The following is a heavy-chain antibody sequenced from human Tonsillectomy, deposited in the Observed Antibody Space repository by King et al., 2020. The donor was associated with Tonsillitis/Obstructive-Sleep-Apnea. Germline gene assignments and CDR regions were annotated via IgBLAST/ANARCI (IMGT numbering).Heavy chain of an antibody. Sequence: LQLQESGPGLVKPSETLSLTCTVSGGSISSSSYYWGWIRQPPGKGLEWIGSFYYSGTTYYNPSLKSRVTISVDTSKNQFSLKVGSVTAADTAVYYCAGRLGSGTQYHYYMDVWGKGTTVTVSS. V-gene: IGHV4-39*01. D-gene: IGHD1-14*01. CDR2: FYYSGTT. CDR3: AGRLGSGTQYHYYMDV. J-gene: IGHJ6*03. CDR1: GGSISSSSYY.